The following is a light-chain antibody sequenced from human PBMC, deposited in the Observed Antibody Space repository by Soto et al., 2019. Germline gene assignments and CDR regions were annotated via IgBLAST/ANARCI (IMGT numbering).Light chain of an antibody. Sequence: DIQMTQSPSTLPAFGGGRATITCLASQTISSWLAWYQQKPGKAPDLLIYDASRLAGGVPSRFSGSGSGTEFTLTISSLQPDDFATYYCQHYNSYSEAFGQGTKVDIK. J-gene: IGKJ1*01. CDR2: DAS. CDR3: QHYNSYSEA. CDR1: QTISSW. V-gene: IGKV1-5*01.